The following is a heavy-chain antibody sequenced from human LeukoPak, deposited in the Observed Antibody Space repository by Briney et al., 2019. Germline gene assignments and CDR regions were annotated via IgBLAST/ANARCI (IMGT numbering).Heavy chain of an antibody. CDR2: MNPNSGNT. D-gene: IGHD2-2*01. Sequence: ASVKVSCKASGYTFTSYDINWVRQATGQGLEWMGWMNPNSGNTGYSQKFQGRVTITRDTSASTAYMELSSLRSEDTAVYYCARAPTPSTSPHFDYWGQGTLVTVSS. CDR3: ARAPTPSTSPHFDY. V-gene: IGHV1-8*03. J-gene: IGHJ4*02. CDR1: GYTFTSYD.